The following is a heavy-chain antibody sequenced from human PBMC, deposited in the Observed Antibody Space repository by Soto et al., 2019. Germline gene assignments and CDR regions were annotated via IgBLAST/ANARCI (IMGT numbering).Heavy chain of an antibody. CDR1: GFTFSSYG. CDR2: ISYDGSNN. D-gene: IGHD3-16*01. V-gene: IGHV3-30*18. J-gene: IGHJ4*02. CDR3: AKGPGGLDY. Sequence: QVQLVESGGGVVQPGRSLRLSCAASGFTFSSYGMHWVRQAPGKGLEWVAVISYDGSNNYYADSVKGRFTISRDNSKNTLYLQMNSLRAEDTAVYYCAKGPGGLDYWGQGTLVTVSS.